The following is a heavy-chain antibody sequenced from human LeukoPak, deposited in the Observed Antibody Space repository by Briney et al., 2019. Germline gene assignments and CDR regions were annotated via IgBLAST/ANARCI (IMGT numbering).Heavy chain of an antibody. V-gene: IGHV4-59*01. J-gene: IGHJ4*02. CDR3: ASGVDGFWFDY. CDR2: IYYSGST. D-gene: IGHD2-15*01. Sequence: PSETLSLTCTVSGGSISSYYWSWIRQPPGKGLAWIGYIYYSGSTNYNPSLKSRVTISVDTSKNQFSLKLSSVTAADTAVYYCASGVDGFWFDYWGQGTLVTVSS. CDR1: GGSISSYY.